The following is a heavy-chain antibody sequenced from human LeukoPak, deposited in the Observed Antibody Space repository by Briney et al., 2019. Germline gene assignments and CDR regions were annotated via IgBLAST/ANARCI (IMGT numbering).Heavy chain of an antibody. CDR1: GYTFTGYY. CDR3: ARGISDYGAYYDYHMDV. J-gene: IGHJ6*03. V-gene: IGHV1-2*02. CDR2: INPNSGGT. D-gene: IGHD4-17*01. Sequence: GASVKVSCKASGYTFTGYYMHWVRQAPGQGLEWMGWINPNSGGTIYAQKFQGRVTMTRDTSISTVYMELSSLRSEDTAVYYCARGISDYGAYYDYHMDVWGKGTTVTISS.